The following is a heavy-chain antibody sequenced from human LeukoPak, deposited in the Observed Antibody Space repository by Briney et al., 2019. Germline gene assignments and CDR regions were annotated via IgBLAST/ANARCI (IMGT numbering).Heavy chain of an antibody. CDR1: GFTFSMSW. CDR3: TTNYDGASNY. D-gene: IGHD3-22*01. V-gene: IGHV3-74*01. J-gene: IGHJ4*02. CDR2: ISSDGSVT. Sequence: GGSLRLTCAVSGFTFSMSWMHWVRQVPGQGLVWVSGISSDGSVTTYAASVKGRFTISGDNAKNTVYLQMNSLRADDTAVYYCTTNYDGASNYWGQGTLVTVSS.